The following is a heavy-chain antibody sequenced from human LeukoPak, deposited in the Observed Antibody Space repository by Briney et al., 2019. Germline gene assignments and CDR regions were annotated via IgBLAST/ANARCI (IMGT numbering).Heavy chain of an antibody. CDR3: ARRYCTSTSCYYYFDY. J-gene: IGHJ4*02. CDR1: GGSISSYY. V-gene: IGHV4-59*01. D-gene: IGHD2-2*01. Sequence: PSETLSLTCTVSGGSISSYYWSWIRQSPGKGLEWIGYIYYSGSTNYNPALKSQVTISVDTSKNQFSLKLSSVTAADTAVYYCARRYCTSTSCYYYFDYWGQGTLVTVSP. CDR2: IYYSGST.